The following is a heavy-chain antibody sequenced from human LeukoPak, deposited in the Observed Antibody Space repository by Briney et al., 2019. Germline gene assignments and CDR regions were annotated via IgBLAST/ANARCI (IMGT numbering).Heavy chain of an antibody. Sequence: SETLSLTCTVSGGSISSSSYYWGWIRQPPGKGLEWIGSIYYSGSTNYNPSLKSRVTISVDTSKNQFSLKLSSVTAADTAVYYCARGKEHSSSWTAGLLDYWGQGTLVTVSS. CDR1: GGSISSSSYY. J-gene: IGHJ4*02. V-gene: IGHV4-39*07. CDR3: ARGKEHSSSWTAGLLDY. D-gene: IGHD6-13*01. CDR2: IYYSGST.